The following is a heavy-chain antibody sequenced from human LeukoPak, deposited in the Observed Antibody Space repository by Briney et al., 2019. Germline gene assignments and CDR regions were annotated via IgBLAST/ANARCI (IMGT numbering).Heavy chain of an antibody. J-gene: IGHJ3*02. CDR2: IYYSGST. Sequence: SETLSLTCTVSGGSISSYYWSWTRQPPGKGLEWIGYIYYSGSTNYNPSLKSRVTISVDTSKNQFSLKLSSVTAADTAVYYCAREKVDAFDIWGQGTMVTVSS. CDR3: AREKVDAFDI. CDR1: GGSISSYY. V-gene: IGHV4-59*01.